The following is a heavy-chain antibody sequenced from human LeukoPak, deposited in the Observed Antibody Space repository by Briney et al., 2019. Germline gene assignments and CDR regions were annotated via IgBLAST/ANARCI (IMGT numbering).Heavy chain of an antibody. CDR3: ARATLVGYFSYFYMDV. J-gene: IGHJ6*03. Sequence: SETLSLTCFVSGDSISSHYWNWIRQPPGKGLEWIGYISSSGSTNYNPSLKSRVTVSIDSSKNQFSLNLSSVTAADTAVYYCARATLVGYFSYFYMDVWGKGTTVTFSS. V-gene: IGHV4-59*11. CDR1: GDSISSHY. D-gene: IGHD1-26*01. CDR2: ISSSGST.